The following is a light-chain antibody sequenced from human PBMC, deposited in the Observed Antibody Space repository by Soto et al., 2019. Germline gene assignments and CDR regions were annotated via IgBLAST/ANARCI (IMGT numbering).Light chain of an antibody. CDR3: GTWDSSLSAGGVV. CDR1: SSNIGNNY. J-gene: IGLJ2*01. V-gene: IGLV1-51*01. CDR2: DNS. Sequence: QSVLTQPPSVSAAPGQKVTISCSGSSSNIGNNYVSWYQQLPGTAPKLLIYDNSKRPPGIPDRFSASKSGTSATLGITGLQTGDEADYYCGTWDSSLSAGGVVFGGGTQLTVL.